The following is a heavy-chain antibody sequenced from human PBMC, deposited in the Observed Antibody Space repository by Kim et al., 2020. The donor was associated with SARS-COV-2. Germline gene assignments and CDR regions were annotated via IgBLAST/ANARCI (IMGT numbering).Heavy chain of an antibody. Sequence: DTRYGPSFQGQVTISADKSISTAYLQWSSLKASDTAMYYCARHLYDAFDIWGQGTMVTVSS. V-gene: IGHV5-51*01. D-gene: IGHD2-2*02. CDR2: DT. J-gene: IGHJ3*02. CDR3: ARHLYDAFDI.